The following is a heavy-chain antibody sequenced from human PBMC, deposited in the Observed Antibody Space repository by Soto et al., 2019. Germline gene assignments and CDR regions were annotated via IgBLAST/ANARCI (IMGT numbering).Heavy chain of an antibody. D-gene: IGHD2-2*01. CDR1: GFTFSSYA. Sequence: PGGSLRLSCAASGFTFSSYAMHWVRQAPGKGLEWVAVISYDGSNKYYADSVKGRFTISRDNSKNTLYLQMNSLRAEDTAVYYCARGPPAGPFDYWGQGTLVTVSS. V-gene: IGHV3-30-3*01. CDR2: ISYDGSNK. J-gene: IGHJ4*02. CDR3: ARGPPAGPFDY.